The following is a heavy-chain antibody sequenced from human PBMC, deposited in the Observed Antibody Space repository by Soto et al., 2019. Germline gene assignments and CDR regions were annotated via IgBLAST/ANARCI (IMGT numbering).Heavy chain of an antibody. V-gene: IGHV1-18*01. CDR2: ISVYNGNT. D-gene: IGHD3-22*01. Sequence: QVKLVQSGTKVKKPGASLKVSCKASGYSFATSGISWVRQAPGQGLEWMGWISVYNGNTNYDQKLHDRVTMTTDTSTTTASLELRSLRSDDTAVYYCARAGQYYDSSGYVTWGQGTLVTVSS. CDR1: GYSFATSG. J-gene: IGHJ5*02. CDR3: ARAGQYYDSSGYVT.